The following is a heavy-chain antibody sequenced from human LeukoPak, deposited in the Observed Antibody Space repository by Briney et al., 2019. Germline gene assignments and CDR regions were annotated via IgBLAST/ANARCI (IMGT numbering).Heavy chain of an antibody. CDR2: IYYSGST. V-gene: IGHV4-59*08. CDR3: ARQNGRYYDSSGSYYFDY. CDR1: GGSISSYY. Sequence: SETLSLTCTVSGGSISSYYWSWIRQPPGKGLEWIGYIYYSGSTNYNPSLKSRVTISVDTSKNQFSLKLSSVTAADTAVYYCARQNGRYYDSSGSYYFDYWGRGTLVTVSS. J-gene: IGHJ4*02. D-gene: IGHD3-22*01.